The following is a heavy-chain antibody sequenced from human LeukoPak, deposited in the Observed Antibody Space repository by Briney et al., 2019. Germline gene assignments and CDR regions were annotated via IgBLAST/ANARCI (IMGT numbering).Heavy chain of an antibody. Sequence: GGSLRLSCAASGFTFSSYAMSWVRQAPGKGLEWVSAISGSGGSTYYADSVKGRSTISRDNSKNTLYLQMNSLRAEDTAVYYCAKAFYGMVRGSPHAFDIWGQGTMVTVSS. CDR2: ISGSGGST. D-gene: IGHD3-10*01. CDR1: GFTFSSYA. V-gene: IGHV3-23*01. CDR3: AKAFYGMVRGSPHAFDI. J-gene: IGHJ3*02.